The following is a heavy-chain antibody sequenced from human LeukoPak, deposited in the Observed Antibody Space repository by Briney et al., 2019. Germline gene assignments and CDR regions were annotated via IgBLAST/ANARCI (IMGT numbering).Heavy chain of an antibody. CDR2: IYYSGST. CDR1: GGSISSSSYY. Sequence: PSETLSLICTVSGGSISSSSYYWGWIRQPPGKGLEWIGSIYYSGSTYYNPSLKSRVTISVDTSKNQFSLKLSSVTAADTAVYYCARHRLAAAGEDNWFDPWGQGTLVTVSS. CDR3: ARHRLAAAGEDNWFDP. J-gene: IGHJ5*02. D-gene: IGHD6-13*01. V-gene: IGHV4-39*01.